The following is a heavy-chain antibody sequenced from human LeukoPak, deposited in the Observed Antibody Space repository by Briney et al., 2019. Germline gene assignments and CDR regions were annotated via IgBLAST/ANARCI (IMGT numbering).Heavy chain of an antibody. CDR2: IIPIFGTA. Sequence: GASVKVSCKASGGTISSYAISWVRQAPGQGLEWMGGIIPIFGTANYAQKFQGRVTITTDESTSTAYMELSSLRSEDTAVYYCASSPESAMYYFDYWGQGTLVTVSS. CDR3: ASSPESAMYYFDY. V-gene: IGHV1-69*05. J-gene: IGHJ4*02. CDR1: GGTISSYA.